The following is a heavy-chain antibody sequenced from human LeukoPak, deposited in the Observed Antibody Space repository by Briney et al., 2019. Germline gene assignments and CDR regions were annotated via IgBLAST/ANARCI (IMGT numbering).Heavy chain of an antibody. J-gene: IGHJ6*03. V-gene: IGHV4-34*01. Sequence: SETLSLTCAVSGGSFSGYYWSWIRQPPGKGLELIGEVNDSGSINYNPSLRSRVTIPVDVSKTRFSLKLSSVTAADTAVYYCARQLFWSGYYTGVWANGTTVTVSS. CDR2: VNDSGSI. D-gene: IGHD3-3*01. CDR1: GGSFSGYY. CDR3: ARQLFWSGYYTGV.